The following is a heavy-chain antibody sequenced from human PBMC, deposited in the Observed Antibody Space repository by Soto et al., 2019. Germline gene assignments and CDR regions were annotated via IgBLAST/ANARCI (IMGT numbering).Heavy chain of an antibody. V-gene: IGHV1-18*04. Sequence: ASVKVSCKASGYTFTSYGISWVRQAPGQGLEWMGWISAYNGNTNYAQKLQGRVTMTTDTSTSTAYMELRSLRSDDTAVYYCARDRGRYFDWLLYPVYWGQGTLVTVSS. CDR3: ARDRGRYFDWLLYPVY. CDR1: GYTFTSYG. J-gene: IGHJ4*02. D-gene: IGHD3-9*01. CDR2: ISAYNGNT.